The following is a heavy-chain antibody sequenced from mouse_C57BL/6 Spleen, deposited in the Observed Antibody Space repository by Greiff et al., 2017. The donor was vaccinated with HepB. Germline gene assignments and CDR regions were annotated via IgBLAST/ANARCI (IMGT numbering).Heavy chain of an antibody. D-gene: IGHD1-1*01. J-gene: IGHJ2*01. V-gene: IGHV1-59*01. CDR2: IDPSDSYT. Sequence: VQLQQPGAELVRPGTSVKLSCKASGYTFTSYWMHWVKQRPGQGLEWIGVIDPSDSYTNYNQKFKGKATLTVDTSSSTAYMQLSSLTSEDSAVYYCARRLRSLFDYWGQGTTLTVSS. CDR1: GYTFTSYW. CDR3: ARRLRSLFDY.